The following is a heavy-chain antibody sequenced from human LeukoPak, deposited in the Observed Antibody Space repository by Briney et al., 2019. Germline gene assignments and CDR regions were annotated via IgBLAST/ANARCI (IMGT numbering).Heavy chain of an antibody. CDR1: GGSFSGYY. Sequence: SETLSLTCAVYGGSFSGYYWSWIRQPPGKGLEWIGEINHSGSTNYNPSLKSRVTISVDTSKNQFSLKLSSVTAADTAVYYCARAYDSSGYYDALDIWGQGAMVTVSS. V-gene: IGHV4-34*01. CDR3: ARAYDSSGYYDALDI. D-gene: IGHD3-22*01. CDR2: INHSGST. J-gene: IGHJ3*02.